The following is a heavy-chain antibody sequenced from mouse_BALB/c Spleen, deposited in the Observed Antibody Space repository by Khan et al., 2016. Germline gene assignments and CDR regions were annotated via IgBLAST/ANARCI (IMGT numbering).Heavy chain of an antibody. D-gene: IGHD1-1*01. J-gene: IGHJ2*01. CDR3: ARGVTTVVDYLDY. Sequence: EVELVESGGGLVKPGGSLKLSCAASGFTFSSYVMSWVRQTPEKRLEWVASISTGGDIYYPDSVKGRLTISRDNARNILYLHMASLRSEDTAMYYYARGVTTVVDYLDYWGQGTTLTVSA. CDR1: GFTFSSYV. CDR2: ISTGGDI. V-gene: IGHV5-6-5*01.